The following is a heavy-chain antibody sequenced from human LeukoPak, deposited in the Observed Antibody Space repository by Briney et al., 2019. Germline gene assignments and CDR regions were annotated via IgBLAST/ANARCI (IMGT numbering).Heavy chain of an antibody. V-gene: IGHV4-39*07. CDR2: IYYSGST. D-gene: IGHD2-15*01. CDR3: ARGGLVVVAATPYGDFFDY. J-gene: IGHJ4*02. Sequence: SETLSLTCNVSGGSISRSGFFWGWIRQPPGKGLEWIGTIYYSGSTYYNPSLKSRVTISVDTSKNQFSLKLSSVTAADTAVYYCARGGLVVVAATPYGDFFDYWGQGTLVTVSS. CDR1: GGSISRSGFF.